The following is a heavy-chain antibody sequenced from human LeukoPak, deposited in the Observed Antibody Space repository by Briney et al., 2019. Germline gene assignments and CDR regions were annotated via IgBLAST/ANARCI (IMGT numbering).Heavy chain of an antibody. CDR2: VSYRGST. Sequence: PSETLSLTCTVSGGSISSGSYYWSWIRQPPGKGLEWIGYVSYRGSTIYNPSLNSRVTISVDTSKNQFSLKLTSVTAADTAVYYCARGDWYFDYWGQGTLVTVSS. D-gene: IGHD3/OR15-3a*01. CDR3: ARGDWYFDY. CDR1: GGSISSGSYY. J-gene: IGHJ4*02. V-gene: IGHV4-61*01.